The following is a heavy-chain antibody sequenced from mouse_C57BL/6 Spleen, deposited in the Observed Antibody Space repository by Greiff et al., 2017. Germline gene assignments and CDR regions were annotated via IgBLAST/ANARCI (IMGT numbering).Heavy chain of an antibody. CDR2: IYPGSGNT. CDR3: ARSERGGFAY. Sequence: VQVVESGPELVKPGASVKISCKASGYTFTDYYINWVKQRPGQGLEWIGWIYPGSGNTKYNEKFKGKATLTVDTSSSTAYMQLSSLTSEDSAVYSCARSERGGFAYWGQGTLVTVSA. V-gene: IGHV1-84*01. CDR1: GYTFTDYY. J-gene: IGHJ3*01.